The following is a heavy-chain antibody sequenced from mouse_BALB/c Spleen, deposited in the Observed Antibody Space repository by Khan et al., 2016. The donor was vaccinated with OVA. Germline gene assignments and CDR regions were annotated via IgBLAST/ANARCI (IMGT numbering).Heavy chain of an antibody. V-gene: IGHV2-6-4*01. J-gene: IGHJ4*01. CDR3: ARAYYRYDGYYAMGY. CDR1: GFSLSRYN. D-gene: IGHD2-14*01. Sequence: VQLLETGPGLVAPSQSLSITCTVSGFSLSRYNVHWVCQPPGKGLEWLGMIWGGGGTDYNSALKSRLSISKDNSKSQVFLKMNSLQTDDTAMYYCARAYYRYDGYYAMGYWGQGTSVTVSS. CDR2: IWGGGGT.